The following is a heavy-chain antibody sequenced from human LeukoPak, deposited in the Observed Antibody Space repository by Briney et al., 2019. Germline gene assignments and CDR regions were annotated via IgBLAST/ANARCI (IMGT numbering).Heavy chain of an antibody. J-gene: IGHJ4*02. CDR2: IYPGDSDT. V-gene: IGHV5-51*01. D-gene: IGHD4-17*01. CDR3: ASSSGDYLLGYYFDY. CDR1: GYSFTSYW. Sequence: GESLKISCKGSGYSFTSYWIGWVRQMPGKGLEWMGIIYPGDSDTRYSPSFQGQVTISADKSISTAYLQWSSLKASDTAMYYCASSSGDYLLGYYFDYWGQGTLVTVSS.